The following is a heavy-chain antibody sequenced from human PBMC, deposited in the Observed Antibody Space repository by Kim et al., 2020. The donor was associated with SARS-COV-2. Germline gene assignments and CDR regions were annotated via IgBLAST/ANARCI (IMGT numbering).Heavy chain of an antibody. Sequence: KFKGRFTITRDKSTSTVYMELSSLRAEDTAVYYCARRSVYSRASGYFKHWGRGTLVTVSS. D-gene: IGHD6-6*01. CDR3: ARRSVYSRASGYFKH. V-gene: IGHV1-46*01. J-gene: IGHJ1*01.